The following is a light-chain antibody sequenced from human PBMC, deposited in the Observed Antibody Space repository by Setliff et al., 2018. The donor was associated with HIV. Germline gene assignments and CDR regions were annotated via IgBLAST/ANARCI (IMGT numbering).Light chain of an antibody. J-gene: IGLJ1*01. CDR1: NGDVGGYNY. CDR3: SSYTNTNTGV. CDR2: EVS. Sequence: QSALTQPASVSGSPGQSITISCTGSNGDVGGYNYVSWYQQHPGKAPKLMIYEVSNRPSGVSNRFSGSKSGNTASLTISGLQAEDEADYYCSSYTNTNTGVFGTGTKVTVL. V-gene: IGLV2-14*01.